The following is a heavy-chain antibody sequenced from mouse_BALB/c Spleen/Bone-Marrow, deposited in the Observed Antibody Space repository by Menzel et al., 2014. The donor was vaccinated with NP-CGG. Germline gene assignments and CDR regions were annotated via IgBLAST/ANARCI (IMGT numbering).Heavy chain of an antibody. D-gene: IGHD2-4*01. CDR1: GFTFSSFG. CDR2: ISSDSDTI. CDR3: TRDHDYDWYFDV. J-gene: IGHJ1*01. Sequence: EVKLVESGGSLVQPGGSRKLSCTASGFTFSSFGMHWVRQAPEKGLEWVAYISSDSDTIYYADTVKGRFTTSRDNPKNTLFLQMTSLRSEDTAMYYCTRDHDYDWYFDVWGAGTTVTVSS. V-gene: IGHV5-17*02.